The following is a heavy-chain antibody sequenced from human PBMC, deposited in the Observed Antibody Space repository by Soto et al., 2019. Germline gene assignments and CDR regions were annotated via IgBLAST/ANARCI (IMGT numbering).Heavy chain of an antibody. CDR3: ARDPAPDYSAYGLNYYYHYGMDV. J-gene: IGHJ6*02. CDR2: IWYDGSNK. CDR1: GFTFNGYG. Sequence: QVHLVEFGGGVVQPGRSLRLSCVASGFTFNGYGMHWVRQAPGKGLEWVAVIWYDGSNKYYANSVKGRFSISRDNSKNTLYLEMNSLRAEDTAVYYCARDPAPDYSAYGLNYYYHYGMDVWGRGTTVTVSS. D-gene: IGHD4-17*01. V-gene: IGHV3-33*01.